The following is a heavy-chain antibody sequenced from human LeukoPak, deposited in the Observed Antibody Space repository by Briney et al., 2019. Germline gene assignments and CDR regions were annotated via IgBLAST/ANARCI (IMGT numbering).Heavy chain of an antibody. CDR1: GFTFRSYW. Sequence: PGGSLRLSCVVSGFTFRSYWMSWVRQAPGKGLEWVANIKEDGSQKNYAGSVRGRFTVSRDNARNSLTLQINGLRAEDTAVYYCVRDGDKWHDFDYWGQGTLVTVSS. CDR2: IKEDGSQK. D-gene: IGHD7-27*01. CDR3: VRDGDKWHDFDY. V-gene: IGHV3-7*01. J-gene: IGHJ4*02.